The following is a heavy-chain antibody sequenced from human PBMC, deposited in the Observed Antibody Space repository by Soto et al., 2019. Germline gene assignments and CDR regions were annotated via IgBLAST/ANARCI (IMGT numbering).Heavy chain of an antibody. D-gene: IGHD1-26*01. CDR1: GFTFSSYS. Sequence: GVSLRRSCAASGFTFSSYSMNWFLHAPGTGLEWLSSMSSSCSYIYYANSVKGRFTISRDNAKNSLFLQMNSLRAEDTAVYYCARGLGATTYYFDCWGQGPLVTVAS. CDR2: MSSSCSYI. CDR3: ARGLGATTYYFDC. J-gene: IGHJ4*02. V-gene: IGHV3-21*01.